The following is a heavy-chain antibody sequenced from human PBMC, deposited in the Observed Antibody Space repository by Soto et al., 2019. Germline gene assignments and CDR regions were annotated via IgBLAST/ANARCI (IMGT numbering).Heavy chain of an antibody. D-gene: IGHD5-18*01. CDR2: ISYDGSNK. CDR3: AREDVDTAMVTAKNYYYYGMDV. V-gene: IGHV3-30-3*01. CDR1: GFTFSSYA. Sequence: GGSLRLSCAASGFTFSSYAMHWVRQAPGKGLEWVAVISYDGSNKYYADSVKGRFTISRDNSKNTLYLQMNSLRAEDTAVYYCAREDVDTAMVTAKNYYYYGMDVWGQGTTVTVSS. J-gene: IGHJ6*02.